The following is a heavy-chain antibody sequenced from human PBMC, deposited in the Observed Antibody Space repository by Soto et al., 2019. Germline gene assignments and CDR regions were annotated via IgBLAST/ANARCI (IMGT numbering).Heavy chain of an antibody. CDR2: IYYSGST. Sequence: SETLSLTCTVSGGSISSYYWSWIRQPPGKGLEWIGYIYYSGSTNYNPSLKSRVTISVDTSKNQFSLKLSSVTAADTAVYYCARARSGYPYAFDIWGQGTMVTVS. CDR1: GGSISSYY. V-gene: IGHV4-59*01. CDR3: ARARSGYPYAFDI. D-gene: IGHD3-22*01. J-gene: IGHJ3*02.